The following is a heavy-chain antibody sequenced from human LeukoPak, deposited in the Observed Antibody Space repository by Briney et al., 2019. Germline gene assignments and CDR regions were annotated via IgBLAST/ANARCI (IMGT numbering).Heavy chain of an antibody. J-gene: IGHJ4*02. D-gene: IGHD4-23*01. CDR2: INHSGST. CDR1: GGSFSGYY. V-gene: IGHV4-34*01. CDR3: ARGLGDYGGKYNY. Sequence: PSETLSLTCAVYGGSFSGYYWRWIRQPPGKGLEWIGEINHSGSTNYNPSLKSRVTISVDTSKNQFSLKLSSVTAADTAVYYCARGLGDYGGKYNYWGQGTLVTVSS.